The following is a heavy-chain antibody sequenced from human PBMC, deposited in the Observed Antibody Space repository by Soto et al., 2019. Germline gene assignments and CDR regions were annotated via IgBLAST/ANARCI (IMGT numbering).Heavy chain of an antibody. Sequence: PSETLSLTCTVSGGSISSGDYYWSWIRQPPGKGLEWIGYIYYSGSTYYNPSLKSRVTISVDTSKNQFSLKLSSVTAADTAVYYCARDNSLGILYGGMDVWGQGTTVTVSS. D-gene: IGHD3-3*01. CDR3: ARDNSLGILYGGMDV. CDR1: GGSISSGDYY. J-gene: IGHJ6*02. CDR2: IYYSGST. V-gene: IGHV4-30-4*01.